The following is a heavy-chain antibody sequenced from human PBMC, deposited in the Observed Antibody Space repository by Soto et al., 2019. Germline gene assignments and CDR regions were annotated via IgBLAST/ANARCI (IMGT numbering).Heavy chain of an antibody. D-gene: IGHD4-17*01. CDR1: DGSISSSSYY. V-gene: IGHV4-39*01. J-gene: IGHJ4*02. CDR2: ISYSGST. CDR3: ASSYGDYVSY. Sequence: PSETLSLTCTVSDGSISSSSYYWGWIRQPPGKGLEWIGSISYSGSTYYNPSLKSRVTISVDTSKNQFSLKLSSVTAADTAVYYCASSYGDYVSYWGQGTLVTVS.